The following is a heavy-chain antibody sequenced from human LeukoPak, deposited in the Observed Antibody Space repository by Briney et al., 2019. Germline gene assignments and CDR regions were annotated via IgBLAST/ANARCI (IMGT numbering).Heavy chain of an antibody. V-gene: IGHV3-30*04. CDR3: ARAGSGWYFDY. J-gene: IGHJ4*02. D-gene: IGHD6-19*01. CDR1: GFTFSSYA. CDR2: ISYDGSNK. Sequence: PGRSLRLSCAAYGFTFSSYAMHWVRQAPGKGLEWVAVISYDGSNKYYADSVKGRFTISRDNSKNTLYLQMNSLRAEDTAVYYCARAGSGWYFDYWGQGTLVTVSS.